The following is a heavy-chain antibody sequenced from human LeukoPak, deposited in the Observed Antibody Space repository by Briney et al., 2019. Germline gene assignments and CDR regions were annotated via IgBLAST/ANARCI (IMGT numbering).Heavy chain of an antibody. CDR2: ISSSGSTI. D-gene: IGHD2-2*02. CDR1: GFTFSGYD. V-gene: IGHV3-48*04. J-gene: IGHJ5*02. Sequence: GRSLRLSCAASGFTFSGYDMSWVRQAPGKGLEWVSYISSSGSTIYYADSVKGRFTISRDNAKNSLYLQMNSLRAEDTAVYYCASRYCSSTSCYKGYNWFDPWGQGTLVTVSS. CDR3: ASRYCSSTSCYKGYNWFDP.